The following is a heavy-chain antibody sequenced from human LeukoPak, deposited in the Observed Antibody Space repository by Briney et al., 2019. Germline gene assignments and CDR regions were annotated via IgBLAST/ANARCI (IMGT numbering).Heavy chain of an antibody. CDR3: ARGTISGDSGIGMDV. CDR2: INSDGSAK. D-gene: IGHD4-17*01. Sequence: GGSLRLSCAASGSTFSSYWIHWVRQGPGKGLVWVSRINSDGSAKTYADSVKGRFTISRDNAKSTLYLQMNSLRAEDTAVYYCARGTISGDSGIGMDVWGQGTTVTVSS. J-gene: IGHJ6*02. CDR1: GSTFSSYW. V-gene: IGHV3-74*01.